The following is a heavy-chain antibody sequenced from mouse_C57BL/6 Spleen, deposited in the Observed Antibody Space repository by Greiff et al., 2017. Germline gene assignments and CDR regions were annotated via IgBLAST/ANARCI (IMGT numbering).Heavy chain of an antibody. Sequence: VQLQQSGPELVKPGASVKISCKASGYTFTDYYMNWVKQSHGKSLEWIGDINPNNGGTSYNQKFKGKATLTVDQSSSTAYMELTSLTSDDSAVYYYARVYDGYNYFDYWGQGTTLTVSS. CDR3: ARVYDGYNYFDY. CDR1: GYTFTDYY. D-gene: IGHD2-3*01. J-gene: IGHJ2*01. CDR2: INPNNGGT. V-gene: IGHV1-26*01.